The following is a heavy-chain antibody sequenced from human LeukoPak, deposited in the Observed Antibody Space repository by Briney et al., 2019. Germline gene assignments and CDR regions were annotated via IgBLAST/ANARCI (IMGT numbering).Heavy chain of an antibody. Sequence: GASVKVSCKASGYTFTSYDINWVRQATGQGLEWMGWMNPNSGNTGYAQKFQGRVAITRNTSISTAYMELSSLRSEDTAVYYCAREGGYYDSSGYYYGWFDPWGXXXLVTVS. CDR2: MNPNSGNT. V-gene: IGHV1-8*03. J-gene: IGHJ5*02. CDR1: GYTFTSYD. D-gene: IGHD3-22*01. CDR3: AREGGYYDSSGYYYGWFDP.